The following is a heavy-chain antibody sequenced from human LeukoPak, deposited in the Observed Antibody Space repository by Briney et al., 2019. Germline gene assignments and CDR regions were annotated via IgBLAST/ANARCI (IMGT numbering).Heavy chain of an antibody. CDR1: GFTFSSYG. J-gene: IGHJ4*02. D-gene: IGHD6-19*01. Sequence: GGSLRLSCAASGFTFSSYGMHWVRQAPGKGLEWVAVISYDGSNKYYADSVKGRFTISRDNSKNTLCLQMNSLRAEDTAVYYCAKNVAGSGWSDYWGQGTLVIVSS. V-gene: IGHV3-30*18. CDR2: ISYDGSNK. CDR3: AKNVAGSGWSDY.